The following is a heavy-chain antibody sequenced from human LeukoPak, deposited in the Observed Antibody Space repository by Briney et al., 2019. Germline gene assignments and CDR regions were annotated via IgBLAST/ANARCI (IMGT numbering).Heavy chain of an antibody. Sequence: SETLSLTCSVSGGSISSYYWSWIRQPPGKGLEWIGYIYYSGSTNYNPSLKSRVTISVDTSKNQFSLKLSSVTAADTAVYYCARNYYYYGMDVCGQGTTVTVSS. CDR2: IYYSGST. CDR3: ARNYYYYGMDV. V-gene: IGHV4-59*08. J-gene: IGHJ6*02. CDR1: GGSISSYY.